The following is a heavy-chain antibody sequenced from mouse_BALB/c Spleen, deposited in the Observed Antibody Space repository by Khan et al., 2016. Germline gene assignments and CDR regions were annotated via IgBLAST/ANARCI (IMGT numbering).Heavy chain of an antibody. CDR2: INTETGEP. Sequence: QIQLVQSGPELKKPGETVKISCKASGYTFTDYSMHWVKQAPGKGLKWMGWINTETGEPTYADDFTGRFAFSLETSASTAYLQINNLNNEDTATYFCARGDDYGSSSGAYWGEGTLVTVSA. D-gene: IGHD1-1*01. V-gene: IGHV9-2-1*01. CDR1: GYTFTDYS. CDR3: ARGDDYGSSSGAY. J-gene: IGHJ3*01.